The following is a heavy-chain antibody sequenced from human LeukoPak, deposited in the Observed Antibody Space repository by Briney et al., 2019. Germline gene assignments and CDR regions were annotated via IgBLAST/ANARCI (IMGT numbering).Heavy chain of an antibody. D-gene: IGHD4-17*01. J-gene: IGHJ6*03. V-gene: IGHV3-23*01. CDR1: GFTFGDYA. CDR2: ISGSGGST. Sequence: GGSLRLSCTASGFTFGDYAMTWVRQAPGKGLEWVSAISGSGGSTYYADSVKGRFTISRDNSKNTLYLQMNSLRAEDTAVYYCATDYGLYYYYYMDVWGKGTTVTVSS. CDR3: ATDYGLYYYYYMDV.